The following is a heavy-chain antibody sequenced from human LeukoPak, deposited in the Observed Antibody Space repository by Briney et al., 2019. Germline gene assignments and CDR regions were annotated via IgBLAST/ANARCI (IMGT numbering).Heavy chain of an antibody. J-gene: IGHJ4*02. CDR1: GFTFSSYS. Sequence: GGPLRLSCAASGFTFSSYSMNWVRQAPGKGLEWVSSISSSSSYIYYADSVKGRFTIARDKAKNSLYLQMTSLRAEDTAVYYCARGGRVTVTPFDYWGQGTLVTVSS. D-gene: IGHD4-17*01. CDR2: ISSSSSYI. CDR3: ARGGRVTVTPFDY. V-gene: IGHV3-21*01.